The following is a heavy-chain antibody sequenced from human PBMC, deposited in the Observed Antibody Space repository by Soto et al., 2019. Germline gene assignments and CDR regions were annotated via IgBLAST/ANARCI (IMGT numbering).Heavy chain of an antibody. Sequence: GEALKISCAASGFTYSSYAMSWVRQAPGKGLEWVSGISGGGDSTYYADSVKGRFTISRDNSKNTLYLQMNSLRAEDTAIYYCVKDLRGYTKNDGDRNWYHPCGQGIQVTGSS. CDR1: GFTYSSYA. CDR3: VKDLRGYTKNDGDRNWYHP. D-gene: IGHD1-1*01. CDR2: ISGGGDST. V-gene: IGHV3-23*01. J-gene: IGHJ5*02.